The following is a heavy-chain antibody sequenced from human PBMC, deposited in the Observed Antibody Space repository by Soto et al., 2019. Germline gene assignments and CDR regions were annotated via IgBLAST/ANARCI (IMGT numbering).Heavy chain of an antibody. V-gene: IGHV1-69*04. Sequence: GSSVKVSCKASGGTFSSYTISWVRQAPGQGLEWMGRIIPILGIANYAQKFQGRVTITADKSTSTAYMELSSLRSEDTAVYYCARDLWDLNDFWSGYYGVGDYYYYGMDVWGQGTTVTVSS. CDR3: ARDLWDLNDFWSGYYGVGDYYYYGMDV. CDR1: GGTFSSYT. CDR2: IIPILGIA. J-gene: IGHJ6*02. D-gene: IGHD3-3*01.